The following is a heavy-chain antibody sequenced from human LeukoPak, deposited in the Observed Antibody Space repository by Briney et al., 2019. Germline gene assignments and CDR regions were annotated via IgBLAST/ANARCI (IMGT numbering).Heavy chain of an antibody. CDR2: IYSGGST. D-gene: IGHD3-16*01. CDR3: ARVGLRESGYIDY. V-gene: IGHV3-53*01. J-gene: IGHJ4*02. Sequence: GGSLRLSRAASGFTVSSNYMSWVRQAPGKGLEGGSVIYSGGSTYYADSVKGRFTISRDNSRNTLYLQMNSLGVEDTAVYYCARVGLRESGYIDYWGQGTLITVSS. CDR1: GFTVSSNY.